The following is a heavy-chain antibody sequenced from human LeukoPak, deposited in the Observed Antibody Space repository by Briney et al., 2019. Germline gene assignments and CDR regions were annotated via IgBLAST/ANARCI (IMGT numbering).Heavy chain of an antibody. CDR2: IYYSGST. V-gene: IGHV4-59*01. Sequence: SETLSLTCTVSGGSISSYYWSWIRQPPGKGLEWIGYIYYSGSTNYNPSLKSRVTISVETSKTQFSLKLTSVPAADTAVYYCARDTSSWPTLEYWGQGTLVTVSS. CDR1: GGSISSYY. D-gene: IGHD6-13*01. J-gene: IGHJ4*02. CDR3: ARDTSSWPTLEY.